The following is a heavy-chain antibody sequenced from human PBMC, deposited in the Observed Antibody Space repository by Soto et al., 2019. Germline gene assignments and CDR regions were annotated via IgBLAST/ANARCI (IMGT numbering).Heavy chain of an antibody. J-gene: IGHJ4*02. CDR3: PTAPGAAVADFDY. CDR1: GVSISSGGYY. D-gene: IGHD6-19*01. CDR2: IYYSGNT. V-gene: IGHV4-31*03. Sequence: TLSLTCRVSGVSISSGGYYWNWIRQHPERGLEWLGYIYYSGNTDLNPSLTRRATISKDTTNTQYLLTLTSLTAANTADYFSPTAPGAAVADFDYWGQGALVTVSS.